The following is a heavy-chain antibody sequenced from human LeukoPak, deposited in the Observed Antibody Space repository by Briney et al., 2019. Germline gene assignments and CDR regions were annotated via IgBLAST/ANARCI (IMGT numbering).Heavy chain of an antibody. J-gene: IGHJ4*02. Sequence: GGSLRLSCAASGFTFSTYGMHWVRQAPGKGLEWVAVISYDGSNEYYADSVKGRFTISRGNSKNTLYLQMSSLRAEDTAVYYCAKEFNRGLPDYWGQGTLVTVSS. CDR3: AKEFNRGLPDY. V-gene: IGHV3-30*18. D-gene: IGHD2-21*01. CDR2: ISYDGSNE. CDR1: GFTFSTYG.